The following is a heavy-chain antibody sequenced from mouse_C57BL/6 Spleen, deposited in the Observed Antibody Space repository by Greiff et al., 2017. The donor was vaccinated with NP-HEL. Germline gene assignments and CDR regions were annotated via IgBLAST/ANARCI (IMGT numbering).Heavy chain of an antibody. CDR1: GFTFSSYA. CDR2: ISDGGSYT. J-gene: IGHJ2*01. CDR3: AGGRGTEGYFDY. D-gene: IGHD3-1*01. V-gene: IGHV5-4*01. Sequence: VQLKESGGGLVKPGGSLKLSCAASGFTFSSYAMSWVRQTPEKRLEWVATISDGGSYTYYPDNVKGRFTISRDNAKNNLYLQMSHLKSEDTAMYYCAGGRGTEGYFDYWGQGTTLTVSS.